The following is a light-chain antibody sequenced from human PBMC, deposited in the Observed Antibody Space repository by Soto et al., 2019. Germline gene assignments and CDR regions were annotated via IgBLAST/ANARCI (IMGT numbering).Light chain of an antibody. CDR1: QSISSW. V-gene: IGKV1-5*03. Sequence: DIQMTQSPSTLSASVGDRVTITCRASQSISSWLAWYQQKPGKAPKLLIYKASSLESGVPSRFSASGSGTEFTITISSMHTEVAETYYCQQYNSYSSTCGQGTKVDIK. J-gene: IGKJ1*01. CDR3: QQYNSYSST. CDR2: KAS.